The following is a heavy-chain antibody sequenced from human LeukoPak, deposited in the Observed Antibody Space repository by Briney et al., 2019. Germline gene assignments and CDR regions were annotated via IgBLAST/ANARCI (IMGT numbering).Heavy chain of an antibody. CDR1: GYSISGGYY. CDR3: ARSTSMIVVVFGDAFDI. J-gene: IGHJ3*02. V-gene: IGHV4-38-2*01. D-gene: IGHD3-22*01. CDR2: MYHSGST. Sequence: SETLSLTCAVSGYSISGGYYWGWIRQTPGKGLEWIASMYHSGSTYFNPPLKSRVTISVDTSKNQFSLKLSSVTAADTAVYYCARSTSMIVVVFGDAFDIWGQGTMVTVSS.